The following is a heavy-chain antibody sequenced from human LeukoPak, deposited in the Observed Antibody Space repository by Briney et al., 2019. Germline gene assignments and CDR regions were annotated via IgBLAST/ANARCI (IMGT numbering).Heavy chain of an antibody. Sequence: SETLSLTCSVSGGSISSYYWSWIRQPPGKGLEWIGYIYYSGSTNYNPSLKSRVTISVDTSKNQFSLKLSSVTAADTAVYYCARGHQSLVSMIRGVISWLDPWGQGTLVTVSP. CDR3: ARGHQSLVSMIRGVISWLDP. J-gene: IGHJ5*02. V-gene: IGHV4-59*12. CDR2: IYYSGST. D-gene: IGHD3-10*01. CDR1: GGSISSYY.